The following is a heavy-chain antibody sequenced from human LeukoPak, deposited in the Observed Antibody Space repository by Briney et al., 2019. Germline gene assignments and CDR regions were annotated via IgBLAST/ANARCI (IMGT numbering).Heavy chain of an antibody. CDR3: AKVLVGATEFPY. CDR1: RFTFSSYD. V-gene: IGHV3-30*18. Sequence: GGSLRLSCAASRFTFSSYDMHWVRQAPGKGLEWVALISYDGSNKYYADSVKGRFTISRDNSKNTLYLQMNSLRAGDTAVYYCAKVLVGATEFPYWGQGTLVTVSS. CDR2: ISYDGSNK. D-gene: IGHD1-26*01. J-gene: IGHJ4*02.